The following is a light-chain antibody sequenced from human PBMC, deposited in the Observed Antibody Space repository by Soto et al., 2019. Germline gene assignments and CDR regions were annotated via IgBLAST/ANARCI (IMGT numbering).Light chain of an antibody. CDR2: DAS. CDR3: QQRSSATWT. V-gene: IGKV3-11*01. Sequence: EIVLTQSPATLSLSPGERATLSCRASQSVSSYLLWYQQKPGQAPRALIYDASVRATDIPARFSGSGSGTDYTLTISSLEPEDFAVYYCQQRSSATWTFGQGTRVEIK. CDR1: QSVSSY. J-gene: IGKJ1*01.